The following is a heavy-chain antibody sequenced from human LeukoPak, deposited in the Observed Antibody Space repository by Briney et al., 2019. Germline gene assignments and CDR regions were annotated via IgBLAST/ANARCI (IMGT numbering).Heavy chain of an antibody. D-gene: IGHD2-2*01. CDR3: ANINTAYQPLDY. CDR1: GDSISHYY. Sequence: PSETLSLTRSVSGDSISHYYWSWIRQSPGKGLEWIGYIYYTGNTNYNPSLNGRATISVDTSKNQFSLRLISVSAADTAVYYCANINTAYQPLDYWGQGTLVTVSS. V-gene: IGHV4-59*12. CDR2: IYYTGNT. J-gene: IGHJ4*02.